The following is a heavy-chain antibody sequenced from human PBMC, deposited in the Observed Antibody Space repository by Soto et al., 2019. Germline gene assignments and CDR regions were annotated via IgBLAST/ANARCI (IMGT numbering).Heavy chain of an antibody. CDR2: IYPGDSDT. Sequence: PGESLKISFKASGYNFTAYWIGWVRQMPGKGLEGMGLIYPGDSDTRYSPSFQAQVTISADKSLSIAYLQGSSLRASDTAMYYCARHNLSNAFDIWGRGTMVTVSS. CDR3: ARHNLSNAFDI. J-gene: IGHJ3*02. CDR1: GYNFTAYW. V-gene: IGHV5-51*01.